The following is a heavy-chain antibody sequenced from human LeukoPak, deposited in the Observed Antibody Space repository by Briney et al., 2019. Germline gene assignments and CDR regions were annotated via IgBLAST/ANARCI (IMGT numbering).Heavy chain of an antibody. J-gene: IGHJ6*04. CDR3: TTDLSVYSSGWYYYYGMDV. D-gene: IGHD6-19*01. CDR1: GFTFSNAW. CDR2: IKSKTDGGTT. Sequence: PGGSLRLSCAASGFTFSNAWMSWVRQAPGKGLEWVGRIKSKTDGGTTDYAAPVKGRFTISRDDSKNTLYLQMNSLKTEDTAVYYCTTDLSVYSSGWYYYYGMDVLGKGTTVTVSS. V-gene: IGHV3-15*01.